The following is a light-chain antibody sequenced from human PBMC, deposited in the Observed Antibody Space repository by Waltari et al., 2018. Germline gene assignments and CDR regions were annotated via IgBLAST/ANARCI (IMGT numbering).Light chain of an antibody. J-gene: IGKJ2*01. Sequence: DIVMTQSPDSLAVSLGERDTINCKSSQSILFSSYNKSFLNWYQQRPGQPPRLLLYWASTRASGVPDRISGSGSGTDFTLTISGLQTEDVAIYYCQQFYHAPQTFGQGTKVEIK. CDR2: WAS. CDR3: QQFYHAPQT. CDR1: QSILFSSYNKSF. V-gene: IGKV4-1*01.